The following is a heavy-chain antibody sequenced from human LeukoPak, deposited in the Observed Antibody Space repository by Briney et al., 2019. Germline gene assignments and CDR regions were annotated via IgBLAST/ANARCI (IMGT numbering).Heavy chain of an antibody. D-gene: IGHD3-22*01. CDR1: GFTFSSYA. CDR2: ISGSGGST. CDR3: ASSAGDSSGYHFDY. Sequence: GGSLRPSCAASGFTFSSYAMSWVRQAPGKGLEWVSAISGSGGSTYYADSVKGRFTISRDNSKNTLYLQMNSLRAEDTAVYYCASSAGDSSGYHFDYWGQGTLVTVSS. V-gene: IGHV3-23*01. J-gene: IGHJ4*02.